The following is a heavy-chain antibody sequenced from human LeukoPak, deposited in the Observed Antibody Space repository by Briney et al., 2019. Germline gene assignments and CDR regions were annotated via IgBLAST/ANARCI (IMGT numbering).Heavy chain of an antibody. J-gene: IGHJ4*02. CDR1: GFTFSSYG. Sequence: GGSLRLSCAASGFTFSSYGMHWVRQAPGKGLEWVAVISYGGSNKYYADSVKGRFTISRDNSKNTLYLQMNSLRAEDTAVYYCAKPQLHSSGWYVFDYWGQGTLVTVSS. D-gene: IGHD6-19*01. V-gene: IGHV3-30*18. CDR3: AKPQLHSSGWYVFDY. CDR2: ISYGGSNK.